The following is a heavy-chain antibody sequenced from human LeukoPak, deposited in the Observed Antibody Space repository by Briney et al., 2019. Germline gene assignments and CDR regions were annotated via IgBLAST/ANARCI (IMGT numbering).Heavy chain of an antibody. J-gene: IGHJ6*02. CDR1: GYTFTSYG. CDR2: ISAYNGNT. Sequence: GASVKVSCKASGYTFTSYGISWVRQAPGQGLEWMGWISAYNGNTNYAQKLQGRVTMTTDTSTSTAYMELRSLRSDDTAVYYCARAMRIAAASNYYYGMDVRGQGTTVTVSS. D-gene: IGHD6-13*01. V-gene: IGHV1-18*01. CDR3: ARAMRIAAASNYYYGMDV.